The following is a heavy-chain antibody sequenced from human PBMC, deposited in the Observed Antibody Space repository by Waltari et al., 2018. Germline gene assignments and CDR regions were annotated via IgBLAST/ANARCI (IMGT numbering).Heavy chain of an antibody. CDR2: INPNSGGT. CDR1: GSTFTGFY. Sequence: QVYLAQSGAEVKKPGALVKVSCKAYGSTFTGFYLPWVRQAHGQGLEWMGWINPNSGGTHYAQKFLGRVTMTADTSISVTYMELNSLRSDDTAIYYCARDTLDDFDYWGQGTLVTVSS. V-gene: IGHV1-2*02. J-gene: IGHJ4*02. CDR3: ARDTLDDFDY.